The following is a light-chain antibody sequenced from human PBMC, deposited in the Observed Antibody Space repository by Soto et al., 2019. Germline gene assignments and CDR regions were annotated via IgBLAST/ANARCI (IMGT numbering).Light chain of an antibody. J-gene: IGLJ2*01. CDR3: SSYADNNVI. Sequence: QSALTQPPSASGSPGQSVTISCTGALSDVGGANFVSWYQQDPGKAPQLMIYDVSRRPSGVPDRFSGSKSGNTASLTVSGLQAEDEAYYYCSSYADNNVIFGGGTKLTVL. CDR2: DVS. CDR1: LSDVGGANF. V-gene: IGLV2-8*01.